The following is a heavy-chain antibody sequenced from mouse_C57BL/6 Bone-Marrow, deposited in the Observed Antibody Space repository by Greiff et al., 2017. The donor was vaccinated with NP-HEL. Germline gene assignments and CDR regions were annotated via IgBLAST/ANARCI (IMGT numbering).Heavy chain of an antibody. J-gene: IGHJ2*01. Sequence: EVQLVESGGGLVQPGGSMKLSCAASGFTFSDAWMDWVRQSPEKGLEWVAEIRNKANNHATYYAESVKGRFTISRDDSKSSVYLQMNSLRAEDTGIYYCTRNYGNPYYFDYWGQGTTLTVSS. CDR2: IRNKANNHAT. V-gene: IGHV6-6*01. D-gene: IGHD2-1*01. CDR1: GFTFSDAW. CDR3: TRNYGNPYYFDY.